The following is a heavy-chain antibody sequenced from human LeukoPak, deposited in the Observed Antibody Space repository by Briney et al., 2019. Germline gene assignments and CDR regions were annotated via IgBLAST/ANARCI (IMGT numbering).Heavy chain of an antibody. J-gene: IGHJ4*02. V-gene: IGHV3-23*01. D-gene: IGHD3-22*01. Sequence: GGSLRLSCAASGFTFSSYAMSWVRQAPGKGLEWVSAIGGSGGSTYYADSVKGRFTISRDNSKNTLYLQMNSLRAEDTAVYYCAKGLTPRGYYYDSSGYYYGYWGQGTLVTVSS. CDR1: GFTFSSYA. CDR2: IGGSGGST. CDR3: AKGLTPRGYYYDSSGYYYGY.